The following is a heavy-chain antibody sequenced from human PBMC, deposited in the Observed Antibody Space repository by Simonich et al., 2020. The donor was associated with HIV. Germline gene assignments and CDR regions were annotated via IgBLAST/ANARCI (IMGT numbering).Heavy chain of an antibody. CDR1: GYNFPNYW. CDR2: IYPGDSDT. J-gene: IGHJ3*02. Sequence: EVQLVQSGAAVKKPGESLKISCKGSGYNFPNYWIGWVRQMPGKGLEWMGSIYPGDSDTTYSPSVQGQVTISADKSISTAYLQWSSLKASDTAMYYCVRRMAGTDAFDIWGQGTMVTVSS. D-gene: IGHD6-19*01. CDR3: VRRMAGTDAFDI. V-gene: IGHV5-51*03.